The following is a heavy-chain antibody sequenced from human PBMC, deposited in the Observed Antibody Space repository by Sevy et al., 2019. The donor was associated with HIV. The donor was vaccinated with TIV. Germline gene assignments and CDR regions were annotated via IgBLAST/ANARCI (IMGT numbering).Heavy chain of an antibody. Sequence: GGSLRLSCAASGFTFRTYAMSWVRQAPGKGLEWVSDISGSGGDTYYADSVKGRFTNSRDNSKNTLYLQMSSLRAEDTAVYYCAKDAYYYDGSGYSMSQWYYGMDVWGQGTTVPVSS. D-gene: IGHD3-22*01. CDR2: ISGSGGDT. V-gene: IGHV3-23*01. CDR1: GFTFRTYA. J-gene: IGHJ6*02. CDR3: AKDAYYYDGSGYSMSQWYYGMDV.